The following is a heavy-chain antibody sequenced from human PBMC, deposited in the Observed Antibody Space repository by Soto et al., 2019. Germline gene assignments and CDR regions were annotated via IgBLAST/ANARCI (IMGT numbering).Heavy chain of an antibody. CDR3: ARGGQPYYYYMDV. Sequence: GGSLRLSCAASGFTFSSYGMHWVRQAPGKGLEWVAVIWYDGSNKYYADSVKGRFTISRDNSKNTLYLQMNSLRAEDTAVYYCARGGQPYYYYMDVWGKGTTVTASS. CDR1: GFTFSSYG. D-gene: IGHD6-13*01. J-gene: IGHJ6*03. V-gene: IGHV3-33*01. CDR2: IWYDGSNK.